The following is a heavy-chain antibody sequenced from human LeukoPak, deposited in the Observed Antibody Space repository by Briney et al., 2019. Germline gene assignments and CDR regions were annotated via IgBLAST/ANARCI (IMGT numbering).Heavy chain of an antibody. CDR2: INHNGST. Sequence: SETLSLTCAVYGGSFSGYYWSWIRQPPGKGLEWIGEINHNGSTNYNPSLKSRVTISVDTSKNQFSLKLSSVTAADTAVYYCARMTTLHYYYMDVWGKGTTVTVSS. D-gene: IGHD4-11*01. V-gene: IGHV4-34*01. CDR3: ARMTTLHYYYMDV. J-gene: IGHJ6*03. CDR1: GGSFSGYY.